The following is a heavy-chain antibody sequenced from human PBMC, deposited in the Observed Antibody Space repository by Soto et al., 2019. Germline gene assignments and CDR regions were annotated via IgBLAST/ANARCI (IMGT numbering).Heavy chain of an antibody. CDR1: GFTFSNAW. CDR3: ARGTIPLYYFDY. Sequence: PGGSLRLSCAASGFTFSNAWINWVRQAPGKGLEWVAVIWYDGSNKYYADSVKGRFTISRDNSKNTLYLQMNSLRAEDTAVYYCARGTIPLYYFDYWGQGTLVTVSS. D-gene: IGHD2-21*01. CDR2: IWYDGSNK. J-gene: IGHJ4*02. V-gene: IGHV3-33*08.